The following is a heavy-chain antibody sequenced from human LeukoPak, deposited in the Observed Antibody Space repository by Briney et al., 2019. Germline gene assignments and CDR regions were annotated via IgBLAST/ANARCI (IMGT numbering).Heavy chain of an antibody. D-gene: IGHD4-17*01. J-gene: IGHJ5*02. CDR3: AKDRGYGDYVQIDP. CDR1: GFTFSNYA. Sequence: GGSLRLSCAASGFTFSNYAMSWVRQAPGKGLEWVSATSGSGGSTYYANSVKGRFTISRDNSKNTLYLQMNSLRVEDTAVYYCAKDRGYGDYVQIDPWGQGTLVTVSS. V-gene: IGHV3-23*01. CDR2: TSGSGGST.